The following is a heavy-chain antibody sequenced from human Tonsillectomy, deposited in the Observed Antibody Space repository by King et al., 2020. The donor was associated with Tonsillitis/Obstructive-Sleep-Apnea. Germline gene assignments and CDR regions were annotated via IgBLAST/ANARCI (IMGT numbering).Heavy chain of an antibody. D-gene: IGHD3-3*01. V-gene: IGHV3-23*04. J-gene: IGHJ5*02. Sequence: VQLVESGGGLVQPGGSLRLSCAASGFSFSSYDMSWVRQAPEKGLEWVSGISGSGARTYYADSVKGRFTISRDNSRKTLYLQMNSLRAEDTAVYYCAKRRGLRFLEYWFDPWGQRTLVTVSS. CDR3: AKRRGLRFLEYWFDP. CDR2: ISGSGART. CDR1: GFSFSSYD.